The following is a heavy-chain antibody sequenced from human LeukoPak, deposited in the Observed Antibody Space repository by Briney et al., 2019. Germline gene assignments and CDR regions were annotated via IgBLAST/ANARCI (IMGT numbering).Heavy chain of an antibody. CDR3: AIPTGYSSGWVYAFDI. D-gene: IGHD6-19*01. CDR2: IIPILGIA. Sequence: GSSVKVSCKASGGTFSSYAISWVRQAPGQGLEWMGRIIPILGIANYAQKFQGRVTITADKSTSTAYMELSSLRSEDTAVYYCAIPTGYSSGWVYAFDIWGQGTIVTVSS. J-gene: IGHJ3*02. V-gene: IGHV1-69*04. CDR1: GGTFSSYA.